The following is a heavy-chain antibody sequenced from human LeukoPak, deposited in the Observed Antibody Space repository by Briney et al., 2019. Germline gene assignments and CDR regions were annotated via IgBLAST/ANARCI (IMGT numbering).Heavy chain of an antibody. J-gene: IGHJ4*02. CDR2: IDPNTGGT. CDR3: ARGATVRGVYYFDY. V-gene: IGHV1-2*02. CDR1: GYTFTDYY. D-gene: IGHD3-10*01. Sequence: ASVKVSCKASGYTFTDYYIHWVRQAPGQGLEWMGWIDPNTGGTNYAQKFQGRVTMTRDTSISTAYMELSRLRSDDTAVYYCARGATVRGVYYFDYWGQGTLVTVSS.